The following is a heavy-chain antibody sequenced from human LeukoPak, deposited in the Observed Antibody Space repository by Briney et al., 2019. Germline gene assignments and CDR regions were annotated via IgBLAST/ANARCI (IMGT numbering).Heavy chain of an antibody. V-gene: IGHV1-24*01. CDR2: FDPEDGET. Sequence: ASVKVSCKVSGYTLTELSMHWVRQAPGKGLEWMGGFDPEDGETIYAQKLQGRVTMTTDTSTSTAYMELRSLRSDDTAVYYCAREGLLWFGELLGAGAFDIWGQGTMVTVSS. D-gene: IGHD3-10*01. CDR1: GYTLTELS. CDR3: AREGLLWFGELLGAGAFDI. J-gene: IGHJ3*02.